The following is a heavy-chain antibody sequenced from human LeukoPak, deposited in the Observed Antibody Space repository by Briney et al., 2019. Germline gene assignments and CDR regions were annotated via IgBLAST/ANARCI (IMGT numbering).Heavy chain of an antibody. V-gene: IGHV3-23*01. CDR2: ISGSGGST. CDR1: GFTFSSYA. CDR3: ATIRLATNDAFDI. Sequence: GGSLILSCAASGFTFSSYAMSWVRQAPGKGLEWVSAISGSGGSTYYADSVKGRFTISRGNSRNTLYLQMNSLRAEDTAVYYCATIRLATNDAFDIWGQGTMVTVSS. D-gene: IGHD3-9*01. J-gene: IGHJ3*02.